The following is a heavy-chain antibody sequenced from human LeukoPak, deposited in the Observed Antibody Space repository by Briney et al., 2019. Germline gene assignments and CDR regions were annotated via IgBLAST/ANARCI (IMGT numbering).Heavy chain of an antibody. CDR1: GGSFSSYY. Sequence: PSETLSLTCAVYGGSFSSYYWSWIRQPPGKGLEWIGYIYYSGSTNYNPSLKSRVTISVDTSKNQFSLKLSSVTAADTAVYYCARKNPAYCGGDCYSYAFDIWGQGTMVTVSS. V-gene: IGHV4-59*01. CDR3: ARKNPAYCGGDCYSYAFDI. D-gene: IGHD2-21*01. J-gene: IGHJ3*02. CDR2: IYYSGST.